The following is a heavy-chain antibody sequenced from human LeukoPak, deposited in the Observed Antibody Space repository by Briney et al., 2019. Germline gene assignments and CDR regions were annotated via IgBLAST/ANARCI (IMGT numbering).Heavy chain of an antibody. V-gene: IGHV1-2*02. CDR3: ARDLLYDFWSGSAYYFDY. CDR2: INPNSGGT. J-gene: IGHJ4*02. D-gene: IGHD3-3*01. Sequence: GASVKVSCKASGYTFTSYYMHWVRQAPGQGLEWMGWINPNSGGTNYAQKFQGRVTMTRDTSISTAYMELSRLRSDDTAVYHCARDLLYDFWSGSAYYFDYWGQGTLVTVSS. CDR1: GYTFTSYY.